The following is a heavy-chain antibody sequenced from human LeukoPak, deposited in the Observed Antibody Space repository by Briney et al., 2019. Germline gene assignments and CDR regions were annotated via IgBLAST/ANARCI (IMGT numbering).Heavy chain of an antibody. CDR1: GFTFSSYA. CDR2: ISGAGGST. V-gene: IGHV3-23*01. CDR3: VKLRTGTATNFDY. J-gene: IGHJ4*02. Sequence: GGSLRLSCAAYGFTFSSYAMSWVRQAPGKGLGWVSGISGAGGSTYYADSVKGRFTISRDNSKDTLYLQMNSLRAEDTAIYYCVKLRTGTATNFDYWGQGTLVTVSS. D-gene: IGHD1-1*01.